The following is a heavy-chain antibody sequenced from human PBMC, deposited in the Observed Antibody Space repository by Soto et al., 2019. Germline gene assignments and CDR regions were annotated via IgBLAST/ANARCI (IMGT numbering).Heavy chain of an antibody. CDR3: ARGYSSGPDY. D-gene: IGHD6-19*01. V-gene: IGHV3-74*01. CDR2: INSDGSTT. CDR1: GFTFSTYW. Sequence: PGGSLRLSCAASGFTFSTYWMHWVRHVPGKGLFWDSRINSDGSTTTYADSVKGRFTISRDNAKSTLYLQLNSLRAEDTALYYCARGYSSGPDYWGQGTLVTVSS. J-gene: IGHJ4*02.